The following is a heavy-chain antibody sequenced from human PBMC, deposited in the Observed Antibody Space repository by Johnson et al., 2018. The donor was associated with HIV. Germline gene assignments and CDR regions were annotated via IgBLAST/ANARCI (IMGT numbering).Heavy chain of an antibody. V-gene: IGHV3-33*06. Sequence: QVQLVESGGGVVQPGRSLRLSCAASGFTFSSYGMHWVRQAPGKGPEWVAVIWYDGSNKYYADPVKGRFTISRENSKNTLDLQMNSLIDEDTAVYYCAKDYSRILSAFDIWGQGTMVNVSS. J-gene: IGHJ3*02. CDR2: IWYDGSNK. CDR1: GFTFSSYG. CDR3: AKDYSRILSAFDI. D-gene: IGHD6-13*01.